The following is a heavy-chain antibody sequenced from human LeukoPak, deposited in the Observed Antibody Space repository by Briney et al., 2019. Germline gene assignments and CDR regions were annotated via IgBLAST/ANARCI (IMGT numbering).Heavy chain of an antibody. Sequence: GGSLRLSCAASGFTVSRYYMSWVRQAPGKGLEWVSLIYSDGTTYYADSLKGRFTISRDNSKNTLYLQMNSLRAEDTAVYYCARRGDGGRSFDYWGQGTLVTVSS. CDR2: IYSDGTT. CDR3: ARRGDGGRSFDY. CDR1: GFTVSRYY. D-gene: IGHD4-23*01. J-gene: IGHJ4*02. V-gene: IGHV3-53*01.